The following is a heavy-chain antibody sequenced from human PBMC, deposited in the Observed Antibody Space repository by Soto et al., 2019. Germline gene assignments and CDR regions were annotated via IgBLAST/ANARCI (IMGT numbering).Heavy chain of an antibody. D-gene: IGHD3-3*01. CDR3: TRDGEPL. Sequence: GSLRLSCAASVFTFSSYALTWVRQTPGKGLEWVSSISTSGYSTYYEDSLRGRFTISRDNARASLYLQMDSLRVEDTAMYYCTRDGEPLWGQGTMVTVSS. V-gene: IGHV3-23*01. CDR2: ISTSGYST. CDR1: VFTFSSYA. J-gene: IGHJ3*01.